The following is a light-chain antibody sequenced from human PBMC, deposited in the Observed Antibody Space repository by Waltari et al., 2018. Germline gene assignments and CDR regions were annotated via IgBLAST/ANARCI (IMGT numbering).Light chain of an antibody. CDR2: EVI. CDR3: CSYAGTNNFYV. CDR1: SSDIGDYDY. V-gene: IGLV2-8*01. J-gene: IGLJ1*01. Sequence: QSALTQPPSASGSPGESVTISCTGTSSDIGDYDYVSWYQQHPGKAPKLMIYEVIKRPSGVADRFSGSKSVNTASLTVSGLQAEDEADYDCCSYAGTNNFYVFGTGTKVTVL.